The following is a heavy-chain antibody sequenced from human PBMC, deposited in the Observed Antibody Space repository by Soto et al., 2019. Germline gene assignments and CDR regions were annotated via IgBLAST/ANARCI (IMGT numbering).Heavy chain of an antibody. CDR3: ARRDSSGWERFDS. D-gene: IGHD6-19*01. CDR2: IYYSGSS. Sequence: QVQLQESGPGLVKPSETLSLTCTVSGGSISSYYWSWIRQPPGKGLELIGYIYYSGSSNYNPSLKRRGTIAVDTSKNQFSLKLGSVTASDTAVYYCARRDSSGWERFDSWGQGTLVTVSS. V-gene: IGHV4-59*08. J-gene: IGHJ4*02. CDR1: GGSISSYY.